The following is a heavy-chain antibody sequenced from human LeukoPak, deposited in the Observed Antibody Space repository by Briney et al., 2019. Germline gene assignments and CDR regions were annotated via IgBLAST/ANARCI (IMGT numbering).Heavy chain of an antibody. CDR1: GGSISSSSYY. Sequence: PSETLSLTCTVSGGSISSSSYYWGWIRQPPGKGLEWIGSIYYSGSTYYNPSLKSRVTISVDTSKNQLSLKLSSVTAADTAVYYCARAGGYSSSWYAFSDYWGQGTLVTVSS. CDR2: IYYSGST. J-gene: IGHJ4*02. V-gene: IGHV4-39*07. D-gene: IGHD6-13*01. CDR3: ARAGGYSSSWYAFSDY.